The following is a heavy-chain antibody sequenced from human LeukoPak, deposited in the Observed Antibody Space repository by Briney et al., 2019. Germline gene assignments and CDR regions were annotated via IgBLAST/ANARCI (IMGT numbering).Heavy chain of an antibody. V-gene: IGHV3-64D*06. CDR3: VRGTGY. CDR2: ISSNGDNT. J-gene: IGHJ4*02. Sequence: GGSLRLSCSVSGFTFSIYVMHWVRQAPGKGLEYVSAISSNGDNTYYADSVKDRFTISRDNSKNTLYLQMSSLRADDTAVYYCVRGTGYWGQGTLVTVSS. CDR1: GFTFSIYV.